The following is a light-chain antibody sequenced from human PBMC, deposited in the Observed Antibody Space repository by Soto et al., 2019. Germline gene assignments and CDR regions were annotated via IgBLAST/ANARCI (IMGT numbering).Light chain of an antibody. CDR3: QHTRTTPRT. CDR1: QGISTY. J-gene: IGKJ1*01. V-gene: IGKV1-39*01. CDR2: GAS. Sequence: DIQMTQYPSSLFANVGDRVTITCRASQGISTYLHWYQQRPGKAPSLLIYGASNLHRGVPSRFSGRGSGTDFTLTISSLQPEDVATYYCQHTRTTPRTFGQGTKVEIK.